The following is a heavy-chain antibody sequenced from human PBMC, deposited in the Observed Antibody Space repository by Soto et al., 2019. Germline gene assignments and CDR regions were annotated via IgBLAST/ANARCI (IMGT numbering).Heavy chain of an antibody. CDR3: ARYDSSGYYYEPQGAAFDI. D-gene: IGHD3-22*01. Sequence: GGSLRLSCAASGFTFSSYWMSWVRQAPGKGLEWVANIKQDGSEKYYVDSVKGRFTISRDNAKNSLYLQMNSLRAEDTAVYYCARYDSSGYYYEPQGAAFDIWGQGTMVTVSS. CDR2: IKQDGSEK. J-gene: IGHJ3*02. CDR1: GFTFSSYW. V-gene: IGHV3-7*01.